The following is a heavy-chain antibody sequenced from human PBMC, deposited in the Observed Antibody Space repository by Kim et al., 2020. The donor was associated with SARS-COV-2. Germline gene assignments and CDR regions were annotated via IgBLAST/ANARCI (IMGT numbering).Heavy chain of an antibody. D-gene: IGHD5-12*01. V-gene: IGHV3-30*02. CDR3: AKDRATTNSYGMDV. Sequence: YGDSVKGRFTISRDNSRNTLYLQRNSLRVEDTAVYYCAKDRATTNSYGMDVWGQGTTVTVSS. J-gene: IGHJ6*02.